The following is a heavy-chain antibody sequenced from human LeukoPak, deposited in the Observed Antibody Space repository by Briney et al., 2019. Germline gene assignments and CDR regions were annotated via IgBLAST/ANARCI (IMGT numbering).Heavy chain of an antibody. J-gene: IGHJ3*02. V-gene: IGHV1-69*05. CDR2: IIPIFGTA. CDR1: GGTFSSYA. CDR3: ASVVVPAAPSEWGAFDI. Sequence: GASVKVSCKASGGTFSSYAISWVRQAPGQGLEWMGGIIPIFGTANYAQKFQGRVTITTDESTSTAYMELSSLRSEDTAVYYCASVVVPAAPSEWGAFDIWGQGTMVTVSS. D-gene: IGHD2-2*01.